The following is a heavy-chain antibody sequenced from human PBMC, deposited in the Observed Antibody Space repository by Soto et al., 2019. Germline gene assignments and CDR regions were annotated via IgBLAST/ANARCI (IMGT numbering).Heavy chain of an antibody. D-gene: IGHD6-19*01. CDR3: ARDEDSSGWYVFDP. CDR1: GGTFSSYT. CDR2: IIPNLGIA. V-gene: IGHV1-69*08. J-gene: IGHJ5*02. Sequence: QVQLVQSGAEVKKPGSSVKVSCKASGGTFSSYTISWVRQAPGQGLEWMGRIIPNLGIANYAQKFQGRVTITADKSTSTAYMELSSLRSEDTAVYYCARDEDSSGWYVFDPWGHGTLVTVSS.